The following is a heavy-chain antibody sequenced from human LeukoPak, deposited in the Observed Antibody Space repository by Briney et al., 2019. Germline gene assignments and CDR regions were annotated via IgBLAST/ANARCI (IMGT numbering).Heavy chain of an antibody. V-gene: IGHV1-8*01. D-gene: IGHD3-10*01. CDR2: MNPNSGNT. J-gene: IGHJ4*02. CDR3: AVLLRTLQLLDF. Sequence: ASVKVSCKASGYTFTSYDINWVRQATGQGLEWMGWMNPNSGNTGYAQNFQGRVTMTRNTSISTAYMELSSLRSEDTAMYYCAVLLRTLQLLDFWGQGTLVTVAS. CDR1: GYTFTSYD.